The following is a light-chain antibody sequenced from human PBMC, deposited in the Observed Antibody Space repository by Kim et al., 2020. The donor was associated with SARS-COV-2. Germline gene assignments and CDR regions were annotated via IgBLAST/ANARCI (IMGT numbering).Light chain of an antibody. CDR1: SLRSYY. CDR3: HSRDSSGNHPV. V-gene: IGLV3-19*01. J-gene: IGLJ1*01. Sequence: SSELTQDPAVSVALGQTVRITCQGDSLRSYYASWYQQKPGQAPVLVIYGKNNRPSGIPDRFSGSSSGNTASLTITGAQAEDEADYYCHSRDSSGNHPVFG. CDR2: GKN.